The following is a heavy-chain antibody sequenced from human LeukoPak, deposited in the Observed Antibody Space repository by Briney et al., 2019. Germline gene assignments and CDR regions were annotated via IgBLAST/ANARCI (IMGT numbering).Heavy chain of an antibody. CDR1: GGTFSSYA. Sequence: ASVKVSCKASGGTFSSYAISWVRQAPGQGLEWMGGIIPIFGTANYAQKFQGRVTITADESTSTAYMELSSLRSEDTAVYYCAREGYCSGGSCYAGGGYFDLWGRGTLVTVSS. D-gene: IGHD2-15*01. CDR2: IIPIFGTA. V-gene: IGHV1-69*13. CDR3: AREGYCSGGSCYAGGGYFDL. J-gene: IGHJ2*01.